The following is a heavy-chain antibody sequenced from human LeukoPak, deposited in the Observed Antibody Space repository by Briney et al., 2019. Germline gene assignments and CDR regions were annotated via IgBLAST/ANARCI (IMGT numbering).Heavy chain of an antibody. V-gene: IGHV4-34*01. Sequence: SETLSLTRAVYIGSFSDYYWSWVRQPPGKGLEWIGEINHSGSTNYNPSLKSRVTISVDTSKNQFSLKLSSVTAADTAVYYCARDQSYDFWSGYYLFWFDPWGQGTLVTVSS. D-gene: IGHD3-3*01. CDR1: IGSFSDYY. J-gene: IGHJ5*02. CDR2: INHSGST. CDR3: ARDQSYDFWSGYYLFWFDP.